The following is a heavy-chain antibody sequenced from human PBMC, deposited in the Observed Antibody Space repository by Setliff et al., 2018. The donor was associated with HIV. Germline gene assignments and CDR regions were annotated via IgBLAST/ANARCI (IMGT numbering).Heavy chain of an antibody. Sequence: GGSLRLSCAASGFTFSNYWMSWVRQAPGKGLEWVANIKQDGSEQFYVDSVKGRFTISRDNAKNSLYLQMKSLRAEDTAVYFCARGRGESRTNYFDYWGRGTLVTVSS. J-gene: IGHJ4*02. CDR1: GFTFSNYW. CDR3: ARGRGESRTNYFDY. V-gene: IGHV3-7*03. CDR2: IKQDGSEQ.